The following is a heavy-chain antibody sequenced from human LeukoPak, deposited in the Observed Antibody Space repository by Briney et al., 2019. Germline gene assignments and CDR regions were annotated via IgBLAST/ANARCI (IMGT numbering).Heavy chain of an antibody. Sequence: GASVKVSCKASGYTFTCYYMHWVRQAPGQGLEWMGWINPNSGGTNYAQKFQGRVTMTRDTSISTAYMELSRLGSDDTAVYYCARDLVATIGNWFDPWGQGTLVTVSS. CDR1: GYTFTCYY. CDR3: ARDLVATIGNWFDP. CDR2: INPNSGGT. V-gene: IGHV1-2*02. J-gene: IGHJ5*02. D-gene: IGHD5-12*01.